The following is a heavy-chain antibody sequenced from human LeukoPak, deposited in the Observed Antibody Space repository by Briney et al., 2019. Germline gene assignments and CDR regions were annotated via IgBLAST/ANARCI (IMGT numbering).Heavy chain of an antibody. V-gene: IGHV3-23*01. J-gene: IGHJ4*02. CDR2: ISGSGGST. CDR3: AKESTGSYYYDSSGYPNPYYFDY. D-gene: IGHD3-22*01. Sequence: GGSLRLSCAASGFTFSSYAMSWVRQAPGKGLEWVSAISGSGGSTYYADSVKGRFTISRDNSKNTLYLQMNSLRAEDTAVYYCAKESTGSYYYDSSGYPNPYYFDYWGQGTLITVSS. CDR1: GFTFSSYA.